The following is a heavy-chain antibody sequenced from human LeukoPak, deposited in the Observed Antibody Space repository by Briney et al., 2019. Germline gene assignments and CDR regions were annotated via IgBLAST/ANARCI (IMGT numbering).Heavy chain of an antibody. CDR3: ARDLVGVRVQMGMYYYGMDV. CDR1: GGSFSGYY. CDR2: INHSGST. V-gene: IGHV4-34*01. Sequence: SETLSLTCAVYGGSFSGYYWSWIRQPPGKGLEWIGEINHSGSTNYNPSLKSRVTISVDTSKNQFSLKLSSVTAADTAVYYCARDLVGVRVQMGMYYYGMDVWGQGTTVTVSS. D-gene: IGHD2-15*01. J-gene: IGHJ6*02.